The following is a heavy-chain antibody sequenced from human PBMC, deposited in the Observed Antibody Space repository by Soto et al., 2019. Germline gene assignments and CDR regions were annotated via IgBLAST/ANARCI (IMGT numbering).Heavy chain of an antibody. V-gene: IGHV3-15*01. CDR1: GFTFSKAW. Sequence: EVQLVESGGGLVKPGGSLRLSCEASGFTFSKAWMSWVRQAPGKGPEWVGRIKSKTDGGTIGYAAPVEGRFTISRXXXXXXXXXXXXXXXXXXXXXXXXXXXXXXXXXXGXDPWGQGTLVTVS. J-gene: IGHJ5*02. CDR2: IKSKTDGGTI. CDR3: XXXXXXXXXXGXDP.